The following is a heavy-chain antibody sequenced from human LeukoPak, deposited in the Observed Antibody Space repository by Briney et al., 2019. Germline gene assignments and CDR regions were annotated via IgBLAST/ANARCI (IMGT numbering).Heavy chain of an antibody. V-gene: IGHV3-74*01. Sequence: GGSLRLSCAASGFTFSRYWIHWVRQAPGKGLIWVSRINPDGSRTDYTDSVKGRFTISRDNAKNTLCLQMNSLRAEDTAVYYCAIDYTGNDDYWGQGTLVTVSS. D-gene: IGHD2-8*02. CDR1: GFTFSRYW. CDR3: AIDYTGNDDY. CDR2: INPDGSRT. J-gene: IGHJ4*02.